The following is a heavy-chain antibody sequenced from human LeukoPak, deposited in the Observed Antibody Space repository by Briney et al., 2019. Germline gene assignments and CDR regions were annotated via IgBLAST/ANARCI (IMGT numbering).Heavy chain of an antibody. Sequence: PGGSLRLSCAASGFTFSSYWMHWVRQAPGKGLVWVSRINYDGSSTNYADSVKGRFTISRDNAKNTLYVQMDSLRAEDTAVYYCARDRAGAARAYMDVWGKGTTVTVSS. V-gene: IGHV3-74*01. CDR2: INYDGSST. CDR3: ARDRAGAARAYMDV. J-gene: IGHJ6*04. CDR1: GFTFSSYW. D-gene: IGHD6-6*01.